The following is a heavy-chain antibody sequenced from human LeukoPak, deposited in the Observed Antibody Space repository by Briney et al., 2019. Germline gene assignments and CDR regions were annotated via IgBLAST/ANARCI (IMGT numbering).Heavy chain of an antibody. Sequence: GESLKISCKGSGYSFTSNWIGWVRQMPGKGLEWMGVIYPSDSDTRYSPSFQGQVTISADKSISTAYLQWSSLKASDTAIYYCAIFDFLFGEITQWFDPWGQGTPVTVSS. CDR2: IYPSDSDT. J-gene: IGHJ5*02. D-gene: IGHD3-16*01. CDR1: GYSFTSNW. CDR3: AIFDFLFGEITQWFDP. V-gene: IGHV5-51*01.